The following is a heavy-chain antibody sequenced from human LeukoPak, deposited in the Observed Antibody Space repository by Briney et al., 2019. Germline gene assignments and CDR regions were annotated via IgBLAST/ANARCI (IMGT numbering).Heavy chain of an antibody. CDR2: IYYSGST. CDR1: GGSISSGGYY. Sequence: SETLSLTCTVSGGSISSGGYYWSWIRQHPGKGLEWIGYIYYSGSTYYNPSLKSRVTISVDTSKNQFSLKLSSVTAADTAVYYCARGALNYYGSGSYYTPDFDYWGQGTLVTVSS. CDR3: ARGALNYYGSGSYYTPDFDY. D-gene: IGHD3-10*01. J-gene: IGHJ4*02. V-gene: IGHV4-31*03.